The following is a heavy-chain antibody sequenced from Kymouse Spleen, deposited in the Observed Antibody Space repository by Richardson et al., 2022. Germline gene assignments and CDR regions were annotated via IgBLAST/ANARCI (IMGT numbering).Heavy chain of an antibody. CDR2: ISWNSGSI. CDR3: AKDRTGTTFDAFDI. J-gene: IGHJ3*02. D-gene: IGHD1-7*01. Sequence: EVQLVESGGGLVQPGRSLRLSCAASGFTFDDYAMHWVRQAPGKGLEWVSGISWNSGSIGYADSVKGRFTISRDNAKNSLYLQMNSLRAEDTALYYCAKDRTGTTFDAFDIWGQGTMVTVSS. V-gene: IGHV3-9*01. CDR1: GFTFDDYA.